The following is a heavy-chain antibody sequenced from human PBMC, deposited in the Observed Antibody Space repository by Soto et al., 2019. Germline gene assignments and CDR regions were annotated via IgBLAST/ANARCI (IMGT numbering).Heavy chain of an antibody. CDR3: ARDFVRFDP. J-gene: IGHJ5*02. CDR1: GYTFTSYA. V-gene: IGHV1-18*01. Sequence: QVQLVQSGAEVKKPGASVNVSCKASGYTFTSYAFSWVRQAPGQGLEWMGWISAYNGNTVYAQSLQGRVSMTTDSSTRTAYMELRNLRSDDTAVYFCARDFVRFDPWGQGSLVSVSS. D-gene: IGHD6-6*01. CDR2: ISAYNGNT.